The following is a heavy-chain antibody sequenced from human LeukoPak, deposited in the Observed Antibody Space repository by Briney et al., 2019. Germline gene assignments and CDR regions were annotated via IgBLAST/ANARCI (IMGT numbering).Heavy chain of an antibody. CDR3: ARGIVVVPAAHDAFDI. Sequence: GESLKISCKGSGYRFTSYWIGWVRQMPGKGLEWMGIIYPGDSDTRYSPSFQGQVTISADKSISTAYLQWSSLKASDTAMYYCARGIVVVPAAHDAFDIWGQGTMVTVSS. CDR2: IYPGDSDT. D-gene: IGHD2-2*01. CDR1: GYRFTSYW. V-gene: IGHV5-51*01. J-gene: IGHJ3*02.